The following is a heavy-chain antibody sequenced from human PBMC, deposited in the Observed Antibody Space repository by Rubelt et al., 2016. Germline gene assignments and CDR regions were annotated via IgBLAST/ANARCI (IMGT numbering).Heavy chain of an antibody. CDR2: LWHSGNT. V-gene: IGHV4-31*03. CDR3: ARDRLVGASDAFDF. Sequence: QVQLQESGPGLEKPSQTLSLTCTVSGGSISSGGYYWSWVRQHPGKGLEWIESLWHSGNTYYNPSLKSRITMSVDTSKNQFSLKLFSVTATDTAMYYCARDRLVGASDAFDFWGQGTMVTVSS. J-gene: IGHJ3*01. CDR1: GGSISSGGYY. D-gene: IGHD1-26*01.